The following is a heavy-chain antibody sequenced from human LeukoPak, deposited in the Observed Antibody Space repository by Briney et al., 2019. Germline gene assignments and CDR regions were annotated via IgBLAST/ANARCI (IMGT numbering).Heavy chain of an antibody. D-gene: IGHD3-3*01. CDR1: GGXITXXX. Sequence: SETLSLTCSVSGGXITXXXXXWIXXXPXKXXEXIXYISYNGDTNYNPSLRSRVTISVDTSKKHFSLKLSSVTAADTAIYYCARLLYDFWTVYHDSWGQGTLVTVSS. CDR3: ARLLYDFWTVYHDS. J-gene: IGHJ4*02. CDR2: ISYNGDT. V-gene: IGHV4-59*08.